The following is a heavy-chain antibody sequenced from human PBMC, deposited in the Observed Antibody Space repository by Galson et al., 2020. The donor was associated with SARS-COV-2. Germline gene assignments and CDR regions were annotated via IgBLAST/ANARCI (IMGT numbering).Heavy chain of an antibody. V-gene: IGHV3-21*01. CDR1: GFTFSSYS. D-gene: IGHD6-13*01. Sequence: GESLKISCAASGFTFSSYSMNWVRQAPGKGLEWVSSISSSSSYIYYADSVKGRFTISRDNAKNSLYLQMNSLRAEDTAVYYCARAGRSEDSSSWYILGAYYYYYYMDVWGKGTTVTVSS. CDR3: ARAGRSEDSSSWYILGAYYYYYYMDV. J-gene: IGHJ6*03. CDR2: ISSSSSYI.